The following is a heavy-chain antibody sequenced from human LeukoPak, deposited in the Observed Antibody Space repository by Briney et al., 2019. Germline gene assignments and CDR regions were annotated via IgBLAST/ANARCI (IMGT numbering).Heavy chain of an antibody. J-gene: IGHJ4*02. CDR2: INHSGST. D-gene: IGHD3-10*01. Sequence: SETLSLTCAVYGESSSGYYWNWIRQPPGKGLEWIGEINHSGSTNYNPSLKSRVTMSVDTSKNHFSLKLSSVTAADTAVYYCARGPYYGSGSFPYWGQGTLVTVSS. CDR1: GESSSGYY. V-gene: IGHV4-34*01. CDR3: ARGPYYGSGSFPY.